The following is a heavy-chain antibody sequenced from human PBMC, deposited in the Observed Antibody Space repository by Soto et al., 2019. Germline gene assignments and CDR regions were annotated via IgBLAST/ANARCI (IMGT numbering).Heavy chain of an antibody. J-gene: IGHJ6*02. CDR2: IDWDDDK. Sequence: SGPTLVNPTQTLTLTFTFSGFSLSTSGMCVSWIRPPPGKALEWLALIDWDDDKYYSTSLKTRLTISNDTSKNQVVITMTNMDPVDTATYYCARGYRSSWNYGMDVWGQGTTVTVSS. V-gene: IGHV2-70*01. D-gene: IGHD6-13*01. CDR1: GFSLSTSGMC. CDR3: ARGYRSSWNYGMDV.